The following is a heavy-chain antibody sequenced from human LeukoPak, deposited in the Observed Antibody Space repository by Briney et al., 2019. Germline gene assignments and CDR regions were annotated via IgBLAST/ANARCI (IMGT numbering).Heavy chain of an antibody. V-gene: IGHV1-69*13. Sequence: SVKVSCKASGGTFSSYTISWVRQAPGQGLEWMGGIIPIFGTANYAQKFQGRVTITADESTSTAYMELSSLRSEDTAVYYCARGTEEYSSSLFYYRGQGTLVTVSS. CDR1: GGTFSSYT. CDR3: ARGTEEYSSSLFYY. D-gene: IGHD6-6*01. CDR2: IIPIFGTA. J-gene: IGHJ4*02.